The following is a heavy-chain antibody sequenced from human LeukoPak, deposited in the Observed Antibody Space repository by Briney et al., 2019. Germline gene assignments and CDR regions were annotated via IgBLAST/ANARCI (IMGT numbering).Heavy chain of an antibody. D-gene: IGHD3-10*01. CDR3: ARGDYYGSGSYYSAYYYMDV. V-gene: IGHV3-21*04. J-gene: IGHJ6*03. Sequence: SLKGRFTISRDNAKNSLYLHLNSLRAEDTAVYYCARGDYYGSGSYYSAYYYMDVWGKGTTVTISS.